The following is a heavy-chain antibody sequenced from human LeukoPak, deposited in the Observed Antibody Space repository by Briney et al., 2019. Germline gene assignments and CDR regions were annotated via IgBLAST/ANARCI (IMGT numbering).Heavy chain of an antibody. Sequence: SETLSLTCAVSGYSIRGDDYWGWIRQSPGKGLERIGSIYHSGSTHYNPSLKSRVTISVDTSKNQFSLMLNSVTAADTAVYYCARNRSVTTTPGFDHWGQGTLVTVSP. V-gene: IGHV4-38-2*01. CDR1: GYSIRGDDY. D-gene: IGHD4-17*01. CDR3: ARNRSVTTTPGFDH. J-gene: IGHJ4*02. CDR2: IYHSGST.